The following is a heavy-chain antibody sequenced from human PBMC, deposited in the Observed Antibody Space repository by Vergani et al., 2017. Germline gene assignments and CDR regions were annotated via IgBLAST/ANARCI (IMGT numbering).Heavy chain of an antibody. CDR2: IIPIFGIA. CDR1: GGTFSSYA. J-gene: IGHJ4*02. V-gene: IGHV1-69*17. CDR3: ARYCSGGSCYYYFDY. D-gene: IGHD2-15*01. Sequence: QVQLVQSGAEVKKPGSSVKVSCKASGGTFSSYAISWVRQAPGQGLEWMGGIIPIFGIANYAQKFQGRVTITADKSTSTAYMELSSLRSEDTAVYYCARYCSGGSCYYYFDYWGQGTLVTVSS.